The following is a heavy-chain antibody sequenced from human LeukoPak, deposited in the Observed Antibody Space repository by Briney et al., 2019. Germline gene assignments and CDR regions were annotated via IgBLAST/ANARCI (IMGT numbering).Heavy chain of an antibody. J-gene: IGHJ3*02. CDR2: IYYSGST. CDR1: GGSISSHY. D-gene: IGHD3-22*01. V-gene: IGHV4-59*11. CDR3: ARAGYDSSGFAFDN. Sequence: SETLSLTCTVSGGSISSHYWSWIRQPPGEGLEWVGYIYYSGSTNYNPSLKSRVTISEDTSKNQFSLKLSSVTAADTAVYYCARAGYDSSGFAFDNWGQGTMVTVSS.